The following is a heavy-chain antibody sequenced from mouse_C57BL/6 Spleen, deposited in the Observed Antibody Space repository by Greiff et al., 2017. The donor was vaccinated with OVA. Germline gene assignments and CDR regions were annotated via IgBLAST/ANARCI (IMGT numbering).Heavy chain of an antibody. J-gene: IGHJ4*01. Sequence: QVQLQQPGAELVKPGASVKLSCKASGYTFTSYWMQWVKQRPGQGLEWIGEIDPSDSYTNYNQTFKGKATLTVDTSSSPAYMQLSSLTSEDSAVYYCARRDYGNPYAMDYWGQGTSGTVSS. CDR2: IDPSDSYT. D-gene: IGHD2-1*01. CDR1: GYTFTSYW. V-gene: IGHV1-50*01. CDR3: ARRDYGNPYAMDY.